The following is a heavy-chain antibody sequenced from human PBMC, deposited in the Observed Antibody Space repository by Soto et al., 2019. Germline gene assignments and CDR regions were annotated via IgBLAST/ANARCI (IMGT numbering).Heavy chain of an antibody. CDR3: ARDLNYGDYAYEAFDI. Sequence: QVQLQQWGAGLLKPSETLSLTCAVYGGSFSGYYWSWIRQPPGKGLEWIGEINHSGSTNYNPSLKCRVTISVATSKSQFPLMLRSVTAADTAVYYCARDLNYGDYAYEAFDIWGQGTMVTVSS. CDR1: GGSFSGYY. CDR2: INHSGST. D-gene: IGHD4-17*01. V-gene: IGHV4-34*01. J-gene: IGHJ3*02.